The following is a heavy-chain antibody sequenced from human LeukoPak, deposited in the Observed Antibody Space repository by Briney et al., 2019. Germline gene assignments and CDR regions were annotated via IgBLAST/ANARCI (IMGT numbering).Heavy chain of an antibody. CDR1: GGSITSYY. V-gene: IGHV4-59*01. CDR3: ARGPNRYSSSWYYFDY. D-gene: IGHD6-13*01. J-gene: IGHJ4*02. Sequence: SETLSLTCTVSGGSITSYYWSWIRQPPGKGLEWIGYIYYSGSTNYNPSLKSRVSISVDTSNNQFSLRLNSVTAADTAVYYCARGPNRYSSSWYYFDYWGQGTQVTVSS. CDR2: IYYSGST.